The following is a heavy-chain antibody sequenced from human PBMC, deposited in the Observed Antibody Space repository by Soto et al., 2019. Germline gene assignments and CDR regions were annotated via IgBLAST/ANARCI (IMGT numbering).Heavy chain of an antibody. D-gene: IGHD2-21*02. Sequence: SVKVSCKASGGTFSSYAISWVRQAPGQGLEWMGGIIPIFGTANYAQKFQGRVTITADKSTSTAYMELSSLRSEDTAVYYCARDEKRVVVPATLRGAFDIWGQGTMVTVSS. J-gene: IGHJ3*02. CDR2: IIPIFGTA. CDR1: GGTFSSYA. V-gene: IGHV1-69*06. CDR3: ARDEKRVVVPATLRGAFDI.